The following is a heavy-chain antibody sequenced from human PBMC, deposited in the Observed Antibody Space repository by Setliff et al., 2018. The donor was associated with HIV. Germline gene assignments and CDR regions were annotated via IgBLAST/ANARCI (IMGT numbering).Heavy chain of an antibody. CDR3: ARGLDIVVVPAAMARAFDI. J-gene: IGHJ3*02. Sequence: ASETLSLTCAVSGGSISSSNWWSWVRQPPGKGLEWIGEIYQSGSTNYNPSLKIRVTISVDKSKNQFSLKLSSVTAADTAVYYCARGLDIVVVPAAMARAFDIWGQGTMVTVS. V-gene: IGHV4-4*02. CDR2: IYQSGST. D-gene: IGHD2-2*03. CDR1: GGSISSSNW.